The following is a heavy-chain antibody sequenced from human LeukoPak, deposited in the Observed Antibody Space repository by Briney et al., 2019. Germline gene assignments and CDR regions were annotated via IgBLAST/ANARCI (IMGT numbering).Heavy chain of an antibody. D-gene: IGHD3-16*01. CDR3: ARNQQLGGHSYYYYGMDV. V-gene: IGHV3-23*01. Sequence: GGSLRLSCAASGFTFSSYAMSWVRQALGKGLEWVSGISGSGGSTYYADSVKGRFTISRDNSKNTLYLQMNSLRAEDTAVYYCARNQQLGGHSYYYYGMDVWGQGTTVTVSS. CDR2: ISGSGGST. J-gene: IGHJ6*02. CDR1: GFTFSSYA.